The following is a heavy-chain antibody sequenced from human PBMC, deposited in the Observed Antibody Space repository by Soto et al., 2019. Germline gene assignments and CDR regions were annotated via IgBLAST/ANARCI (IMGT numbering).Heavy chain of an antibody. V-gene: IGHV1-18*01. Sequence: HLVQSGPEVKKPGASVTVSCKTSGDTFTNFGLSWVRQAPGQGLEWMGWIATYNSNKNYAQKSQGRLTLTTDTSTRTRYMELKSLEYDDTAVYYCARVLRGVVNWFDPWGQGTLVTVSS. J-gene: IGHJ5*02. CDR3: ARVLRGVVNWFDP. CDR2: IATYNSNK. CDR1: GDTFTNFG. D-gene: IGHD3-10*01.